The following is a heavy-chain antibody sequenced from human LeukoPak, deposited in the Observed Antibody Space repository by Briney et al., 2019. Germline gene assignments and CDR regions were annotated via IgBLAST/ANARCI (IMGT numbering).Heavy chain of an antibody. CDR3: ARPKPYYXDXXGXYSY. CDR1: GGTFSSYA. Sequence: SVKVSCKASGGTFSSYAISWVRQAPGQGLEWMGRIIPILGIANYAQKFQGRVTITADKSTSTAYMELSSLRSEDTAVYYCARPKPYYXDXXGXYSYWGXGTLVTVS. J-gene: IGHJ4*01. V-gene: IGHV1-69*04. CDR2: IIPILGIA. D-gene: IGHD3-22*01.